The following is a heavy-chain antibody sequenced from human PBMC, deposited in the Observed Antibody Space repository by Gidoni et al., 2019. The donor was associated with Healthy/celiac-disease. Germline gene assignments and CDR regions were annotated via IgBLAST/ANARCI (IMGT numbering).Heavy chain of an antibody. V-gene: IGHV3-64D*06. CDR1: CFPFSSYA. CDR2: MSSNGGST. CDR3: VKDCSSCPEEYFQH. Sequence: EVQLVESGGGLVQPGGSLRLSCSASCFPFSSYAMHWVRQAPGKGLEYVSAMSSNGGSTYYADSVKGRFTISRDNSKNTLYLQMSSLRAEDTAVYYCVKDCSSCPEEYFQHWGQGTLVTVSS. D-gene: IGHD6-13*01. J-gene: IGHJ1*01.